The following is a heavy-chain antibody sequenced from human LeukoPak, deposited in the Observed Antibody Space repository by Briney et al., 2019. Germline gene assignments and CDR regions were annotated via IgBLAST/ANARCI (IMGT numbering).Heavy chain of an antibody. J-gene: IGHJ4*02. D-gene: IGHD3-22*01. Sequence: RASVKVSCKASGGTFSSYTISWVRQAPGQGLEWMGRIIPILGIANYAQKFQGRVTITADKSTSTAYMELSSLRSEDTAVYYCALTTYYDSSGYYPYYFDYWGQGTLVTVSS. CDR2: IIPILGIA. V-gene: IGHV1-69*02. CDR1: GGTFSSYT. CDR3: ALTTYYDSSGYYPYYFDY.